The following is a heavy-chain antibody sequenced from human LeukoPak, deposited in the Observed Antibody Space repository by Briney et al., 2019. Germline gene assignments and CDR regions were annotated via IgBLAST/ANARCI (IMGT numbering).Heavy chain of an antibody. CDR2: IYYSGST. J-gene: IGHJ6*03. CDR1: GGSISSYY. CDR3: ARGYSDYYYYMDV. D-gene: IGHD1-1*01. Sequence: SETLSLTCTVSGGSISSYYWSWIRQPPGKGLEWIGYIYYSGSTNYNPSLKSRVTISEDTSKNQFSLKLSSVTAADTAVYYCARGYSDYYYYMDVWGKGTTVTVSS. V-gene: IGHV4-59*01.